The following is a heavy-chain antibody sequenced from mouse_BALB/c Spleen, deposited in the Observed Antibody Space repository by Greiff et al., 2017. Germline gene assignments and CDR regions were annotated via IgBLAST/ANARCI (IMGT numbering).Heavy chain of an antibody. Sequence: EVKLMESGGGLVQPGGSLKLSCAASGFTFSSYGMSWVRQTPDKRLELVATINSNGGSTYYPDSVKGRFTISRDNAKNTLYLQMSSLKSEDTAMYYCAREWSDYWGQGTSVTVSS. CDR3: AREWSDY. CDR2: INSNGGST. CDR1: GFTFSSYG. V-gene: IGHV5-6-3*01. D-gene: IGHD1-1*02. J-gene: IGHJ4*01.